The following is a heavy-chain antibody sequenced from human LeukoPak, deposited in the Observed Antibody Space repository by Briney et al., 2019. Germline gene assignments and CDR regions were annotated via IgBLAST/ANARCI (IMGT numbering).Heavy chain of an antibody. CDR3: ARDKFSSGESWFDP. CDR2: ISSDESVT. CDR1: GFTFSSYW. J-gene: IGHJ5*02. Sequence: GGSLRLSCAASGFTFSSYWMHWVRQAPGKGLVWVSRISSDESVTTYADSVKGRFTISRDNAKNTLFLQMNSLRAEDTAIYYCARDKFSSGESWFDPWGQGSLVTVSS. D-gene: IGHD3-16*01. V-gene: IGHV3-74*01.